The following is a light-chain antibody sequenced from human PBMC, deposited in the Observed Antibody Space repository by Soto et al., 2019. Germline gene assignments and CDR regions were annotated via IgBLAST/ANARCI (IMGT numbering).Light chain of an antibody. J-gene: IGLJ1*01. CDR1: SSNIGSNT. CDR3: AARDDSLSGYYV. CDR2: SNN. V-gene: IGLV1-44*01. Sequence: QSALTQPPSASGTPGQRVTISCSGSSSNIGSNTVNWYQQLPGTAPKLLIYSNNQRPSGVPDRFSGSKSGTSASLAISGLQSEDEADYYCAARDDSLSGYYVFGTGTKVTVL.